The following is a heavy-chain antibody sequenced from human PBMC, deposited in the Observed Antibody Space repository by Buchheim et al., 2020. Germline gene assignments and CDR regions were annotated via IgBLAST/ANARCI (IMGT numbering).Heavy chain of an antibody. D-gene: IGHD3-22*01. CDR2: ISSSSSYI. CDR3: ARDLDYYDSSGYYWSWYFDL. CDR1: GFTFSSYS. Sequence: EVQLVESGGGLVKPGGSLRLSCAASGFTFSSYSMNWVRQAPGKGLEWVSSISSSSSYIYYADSVKGRFTISRDNAKYSLYLQMNSLRAEDTAVYYCARDLDYYDSSGYYWSWYFDLWGRGTL. V-gene: IGHV3-21*01. J-gene: IGHJ2*01.